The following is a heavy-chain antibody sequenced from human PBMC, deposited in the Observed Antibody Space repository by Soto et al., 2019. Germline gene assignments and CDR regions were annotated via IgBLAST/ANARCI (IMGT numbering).Heavy chain of an antibody. CDR1: GFTFDDYA. Sequence: EVQLVESGGGLVQPGRSLRLSCAASGFTFDDYAMHWVRQAPGKGLEWVSGISWNSGSIGYADSVKGRFTISRDNAKNSLYLQMNSLRAEDTALYYCAKALQSSSGYNWFDPWGQGTLVTVSS. CDR3: AKALQSSSGYNWFDP. D-gene: IGHD6-13*01. J-gene: IGHJ5*02. V-gene: IGHV3-9*01. CDR2: ISWNSGSI.